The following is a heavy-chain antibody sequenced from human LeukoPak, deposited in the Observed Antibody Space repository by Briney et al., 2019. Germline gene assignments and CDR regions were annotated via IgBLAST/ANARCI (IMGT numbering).Heavy chain of an antibody. CDR1: GGSISSYY. J-gene: IGHJ3*02. V-gene: IGHV4-59*01. CDR3: AREGPDDAFDI. CDR2: IYYSGST. Sequence: PSETLSLTCTVSGGSISSYYWSWIWQPPGKGLEWIGYIYYSGSTNYNPSLKSRVTISVDTSKNQFSLKLSSVTAADTAVYYCAREGPDDAFDIWGRGTMVTVSS.